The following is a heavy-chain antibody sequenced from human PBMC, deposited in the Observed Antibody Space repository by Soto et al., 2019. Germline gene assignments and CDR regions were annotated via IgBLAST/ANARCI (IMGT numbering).Heavy chain of an antibody. J-gene: IGHJ6*02. Sequence: QVQLQESGPGLVKPSQTLSLTCTVSGGSISSGDYYWSWIRQPPGKGLEWIGYIYYSGSTYYNPCLKSRVSISVDTSKNQFSVKLSSVTAADTAVYYCARDHRNGWCGELYYYYVMDVWGQGTTVTVSS. V-gene: IGHV4-30-4*01. D-gene: IGHD3-10*01. CDR3: ARDHRNGWCGELYYYYVMDV. CDR1: GGSISSGDYY. CDR2: IYYSGST.